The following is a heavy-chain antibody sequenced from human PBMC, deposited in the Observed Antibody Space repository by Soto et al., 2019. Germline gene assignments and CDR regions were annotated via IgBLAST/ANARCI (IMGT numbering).Heavy chain of an antibody. CDR3: AKDKAGYCSSTSCYDAFDI. D-gene: IGHD2-2*01. Sequence: QVQLVESGGGVVQPGRSLRLSCAASGFTFSSYGMHWVRQAPGKGLEWVAVILYDGSNNYYADSVKGRFTISRDTSKNPLYLKSNSLRAEDTAVYYCAKDKAGYCSSTSCYDAFDIWGQGTMVTVSS. CDR2: ILYDGSNN. CDR1: GFTFSSYG. J-gene: IGHJ3*02. V-gene: IGHV3-30*18.